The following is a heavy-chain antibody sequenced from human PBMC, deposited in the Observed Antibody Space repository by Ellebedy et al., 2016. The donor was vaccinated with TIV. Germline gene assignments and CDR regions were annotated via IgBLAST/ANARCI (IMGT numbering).Heavy chain of an antibody. V-gene: IGHV5-51*01. CDR1: GYNFANYW. J-gene: IGHJ6*02. CDR3: ARQTSYYDSRGYFLT. D-gene: IGHD3-22*01. CDR2: IYLHDSDT. Sequence: GESLKISCQTSGYNFANYWIGWVRQMPGKGLEWMGIIYLHDSDTRYSPSFQGQVTISADKSIKTAYLQWTSLKASDTAVYYCARQTSYYDSRGYFLTWGQGTTVTVSS.